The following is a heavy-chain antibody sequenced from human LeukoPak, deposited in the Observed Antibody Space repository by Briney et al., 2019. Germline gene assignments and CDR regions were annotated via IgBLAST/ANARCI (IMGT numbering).Heavy chain of an antibody. CDR3: VRESLDSLGGPHAFDI. J-gene: IGHJ3*02. CDR2: ISINGDST. V-gene: IGHV3-64D*06. Sequence: GGSQTLSCSPSVLSFTIYPVHWVRHAPERALDYVSAISINGDSTYYADSVKGRFTISRENYKHNLYFQMSSLRPDDTAVYYCVRESLDSLGGPHAFDIWGQGTMVTVSS. CDR1: VLSFTIYP. D-gene: IGHD3-16*02.